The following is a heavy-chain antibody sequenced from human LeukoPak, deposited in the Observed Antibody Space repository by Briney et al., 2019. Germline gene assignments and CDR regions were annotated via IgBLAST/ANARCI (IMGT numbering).Heavy chain of an antibody. CDR2: ISYDGSNK. V-gene: IGHV3-30-3*01. D-gene: IGHD3-3*01. CDR1: GFTFSSYA. Sequence: GGSLRLSCAASGFTFSSYAMHWVRQAPGKGLEWVAVISYDGSNKYYADSVKGRFTISRDNSKNTLYLQMNSLRAEDTAVYYCARDPDFWSGYYKVAWFDPWGQGTPVTVSS. J-gene: IGHJ5*02. CDR3: ARDPDFWSGYYKVAWFDP.